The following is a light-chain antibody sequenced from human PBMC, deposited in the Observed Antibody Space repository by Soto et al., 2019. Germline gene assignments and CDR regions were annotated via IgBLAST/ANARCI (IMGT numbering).Light chain of an antibody. CDR2: AAS. J-gene: IGKJ2*01. V-gene: IGKV1-39*01. CDR3: QHSYSTPT. CDR1: QSISSY. Sequence: DIQMTQSPSSLSASVGDRVTITCRASQSISSYLNWYQQKPGKAPKLLIYAASSLQSGVPSRFSGSGYGTEFTLTLSSLQPEDFANYYCQHSYSTPTFCPGTKLEIK.